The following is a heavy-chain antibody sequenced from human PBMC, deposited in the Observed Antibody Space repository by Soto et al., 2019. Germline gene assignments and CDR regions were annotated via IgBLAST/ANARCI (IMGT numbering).Heavy chain of an antibody. Sequence: EVQLVESGGGLIQPGGSLRLSCAASGFTFSSNDMNWVRPAPGKGLEWVSLIYSSGSTYYADSVKGRFTISRDNSKNTLYLQMSSLRAEDTAVYYCATRPLLPGAPWGQGTMVTVSS. J-gene: IGHJ3*01. V-gene: IGHV3-53*01. D-gene: IGHD3-22*01. CDR3: ATRPLLPGAP. CDR2: IYSSGST. CDR1: GFTFSSND.